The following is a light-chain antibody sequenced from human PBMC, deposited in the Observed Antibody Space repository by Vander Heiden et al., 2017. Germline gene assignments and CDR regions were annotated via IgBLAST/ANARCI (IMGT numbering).Light chain of an antibody. CDR3: QQDGYLPHT. V-gene: IGKV1-33*01. CDR2: DAT. J-gene: IGKJ5*01. Sequence: DIQMTQSPSSLSASVGDKITITCQASVDISNLLSWYQQKPEEAPKLLICDATNLETGVPWSFGRSGSRKYFTFTISRLQAEDFATYCCQQDGYLPHTFGQGTRLEIK. CDR1: VDISNL.